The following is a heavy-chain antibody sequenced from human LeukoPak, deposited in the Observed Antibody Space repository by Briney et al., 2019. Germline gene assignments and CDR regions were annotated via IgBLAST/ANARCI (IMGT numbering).Heavy chain of an antibody. J-gene: IGHJ6*02. CDR1: GGSISSDY. Sequence: SETLSLTCTVSGGSISSDYWSWIRQPPGKGLEWSGYIYYSGSTNYNPSLKRRVTISVDTSKNQFSLKLSSVTAADTAVYYCARGSVNDFWSGYYWDYYYGMDVWGQGTTVTVSS. CDR2: IYYSGST. CDR3: ARGSVNDFWSGYYWDYYYGMDV. V-gene: IGHV4-59*01. D-gene: IGHD3-3*01.